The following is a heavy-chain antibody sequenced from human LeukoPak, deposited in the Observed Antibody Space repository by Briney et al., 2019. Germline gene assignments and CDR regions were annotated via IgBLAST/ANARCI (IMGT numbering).Heavy chain of an antibody. CDR2: IKSKTDGGTT. CDR3: ARILPHL. J-gene: IGHJ4*02. D-gene: IGHD2/OR15-2a*01. V-gene: IGHV3-15*01. Sequence: GGSLRLSCAASGFTFSNAWMSWVRQAPGKGLEWVGRIKSKTDGGTTDYAAPVKGRFTISRDNSKNTLYLQMNSLRAEDTAVYYCARILPHLWGQGTLVTVSS. CDR1: GFTFSNAW.